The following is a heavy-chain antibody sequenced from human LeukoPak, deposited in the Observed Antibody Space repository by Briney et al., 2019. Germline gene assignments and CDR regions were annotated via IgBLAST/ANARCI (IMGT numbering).Heavy chain of an antibody. CDR1: GFTFSSYA. V-gene: IGHV3-23*01. CDR3: AGQYDILTGYLLDAFDM. CDR2: ISGSGGST. Sequence: PGGSLRLSCAASGFTFSSYAMSWVRQAPGKGLEWVSSISGSGGSTYYADSVKGRFTISRDNSKNTLYLQMNRLRAEDTAVYYCAGQYDILTGYLLDAFDMWGQGTMVTVSS. J-gene: IGHJ3*02. D-gene: IGHD3-9*01.